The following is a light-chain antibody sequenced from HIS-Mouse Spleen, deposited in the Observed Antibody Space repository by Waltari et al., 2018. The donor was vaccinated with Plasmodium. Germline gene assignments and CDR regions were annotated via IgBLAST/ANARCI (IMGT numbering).Light chain of an antibody. Sequence: QSALTQPASVSGSPGQSITISCTGTSSDVGSYNLVSWYQQHPGKAPKLMIYEGSKRPSGGSNRFFGSKSGNTASLTISGLQAEDEADYYCCSYAGSSTYVFGTGTKVTVL. CDR3: CSYAGSSTYV. CDR1: SSDVGSYNL. V-gene: IGLV2-23*01. J-gene: IGLJ1*01. CDR2: EGS.